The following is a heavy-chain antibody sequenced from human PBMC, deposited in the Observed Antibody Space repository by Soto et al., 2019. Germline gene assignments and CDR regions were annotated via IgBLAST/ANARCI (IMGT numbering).Heavy chain of an antibody. CDR1: GFSLSGSF. V-gene: IGHV3-73*02. Sequence: EVELVESGGGLVQPGGSLKLSCAASGFSLSGSFIHWVRQASGKGLEWVGRIASRAHNYATAYGTSVQGRFTVSRDDSLNTAYLHMNGLRTEDTAVYFCAGLMDALFERFDYWGRGILVTVSA. J-gene: IGHJ4*02. D-gene: IGHD2-8*01. CDR3: AGLMDALFERFDY. CDR2: IASRAHNYAT.